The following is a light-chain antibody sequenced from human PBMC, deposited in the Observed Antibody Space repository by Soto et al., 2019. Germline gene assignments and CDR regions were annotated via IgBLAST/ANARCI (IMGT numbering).Light chain of an antibody. CDR1: SSNVGSNY. CDR2: SNN. CDR3: ATWDDSLSGHYV. Sequence: QSVLTQPAEGSETGGQRVTISCSGSSSNVGSNYVCWYQHLPGTAPKLLIYSNNQRPSGVPDRFSGSKSGTSASLAISGLRSEDEADYYCATWDDSLSGHYVFGTGTKVTVL. V-gene: IGLV1-47*02. J-gene: IGLJ1*01.